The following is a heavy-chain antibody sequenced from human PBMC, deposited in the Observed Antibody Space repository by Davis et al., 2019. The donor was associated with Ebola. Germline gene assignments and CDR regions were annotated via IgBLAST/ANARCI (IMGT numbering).Heavy chain of an antibody. CDR2: IYYSGST. D-gene: IGHD1-26*01. Sequence: SETLSLTCTVSGGSISSYYWSWIRQPPGKGLEWIGYIYYSGSTNYNPSLKSRVTISVDTSKNQFSLKLRSVTAADTAVYYCARDSGSYVNWFDPWGQGTLVTVSS. CDR1: GGSISSYY. CDR3: ARDSGSYVNWFDP. V-gene: IGHV4-59*01. J-gene: IGHJ5*02.